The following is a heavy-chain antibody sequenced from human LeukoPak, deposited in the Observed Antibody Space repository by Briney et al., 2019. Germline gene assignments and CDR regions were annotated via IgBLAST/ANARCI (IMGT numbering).Heavy chain of an antibody. D-gene: IGHD3-3*01. Sequence: GGSLRLSCAASRFTFSSYAMHWVRQAPGKGLEWVAVISYDGSNKYYADSVKGRFTISRDNSKNTLYLQMNSLRAEDTAVYYCARETYYDFWSGYSAMDKGAYFDYWGQGTLVTVSS. V-gene: IGHV3-30-3*01. CDR2: ISYDGSNK. CDR1: RFTFSSYA. CDR3: ARETYYDFWSGYSAMDKGAYFDY. J-gene: IGHJ4*02.